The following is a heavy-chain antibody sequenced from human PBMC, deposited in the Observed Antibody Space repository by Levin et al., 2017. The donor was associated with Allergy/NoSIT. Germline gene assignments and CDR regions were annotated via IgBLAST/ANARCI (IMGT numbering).Heavy chain of an antibody. J-gene: IGHJ4*02. D-gene: IGHD6-19*01. CDR3: ARVPISYSSGSHFDY. CDR1: GFTFSTYA. Sequence: GGSLRLSCAASGFTFSTYAIHWVRQAPGKGLEWVAVISYDGGNKYYADSVKGRFTISRDNSKNTLYLQMNSLRAEDTAVYYCARVPISYSSGSHFDYWGQGTLVTVSS. CDR2: ISYDGGNK. V-gene: IGHV3-30-3*01.